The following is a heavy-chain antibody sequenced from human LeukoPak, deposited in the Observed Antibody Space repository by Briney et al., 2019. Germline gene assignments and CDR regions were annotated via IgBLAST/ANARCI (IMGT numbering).Heavy chain of an antibody. CDR2: IYHSGST. J-gene: IGHJ3*02. CDR1: GGSFSSSNW. D-gene: IGHD2-21*01. Sequence: SGTLSLTCAVSGGSFSSSNWWSWVRQPPGKGLEWIGEIYHSGSTNYNPSLKSRVTISVDKSKNQFSLKLSSVAAADTAVYYCARAPIVVELNAFDIWGQGTMVTVSS. V-gene: IGHV4-4*02. CDR3: ARAPIVVELNAFDI.